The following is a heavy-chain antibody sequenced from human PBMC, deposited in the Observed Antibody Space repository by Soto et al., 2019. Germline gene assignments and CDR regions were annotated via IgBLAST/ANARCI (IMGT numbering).Heavy chain of an antibody. CDR2: IIPILRTA. Sequence: QVQLVPSGAEMKKPGSSVKFACKASGGSFSRYAINWVRQAPGQGLEWMGNIIPILRTANYAQKFQGRVTITADESTTTAYMALSSLRSEDTAIYFCARSKAAAAGPVDYWGQGTLVTVSS. D-gene: IGHD6-13*01. V-gene: IGHV1-69*11. J-gene: IGHJ4*02. CDR1: GGSFSRYA. CDR3: ARSKAAAAGPVDY.